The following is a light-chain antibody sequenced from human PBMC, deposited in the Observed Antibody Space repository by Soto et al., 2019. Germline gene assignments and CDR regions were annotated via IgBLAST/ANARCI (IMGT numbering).Light chain of an antibody. CDR3: QQRSNWPPMYT. V-gene: IGKV3-11*01. CDR1: QSISTF. Sequence: EIVLTQSPATLSLSPGERATLSCRASQSISTFLAWYQHKPGQAPRLLIYDASNRATGIPARFSGSGSGKDFTLPISSLEPEDFAVYYCQQRSNWPPMYTFGQGTKLEIK. J-gene: IGKJ2*01. CDR2: DAS.